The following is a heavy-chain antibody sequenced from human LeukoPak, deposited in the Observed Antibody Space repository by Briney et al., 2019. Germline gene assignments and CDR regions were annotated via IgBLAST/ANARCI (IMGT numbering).Heavy chain of an antibody. V-gene: IGHV3-7*04. J-gene: IGHJ4*02. D-gene: IGHD3-22*01. CDR2: IKQDGSQT. CDR3: ARDWNYYDNSGFYGEY. Sequence: GGSLRLSCAASGFMFSSYWMSWVRQAPGKGLEWVANIKQDGSQTYYVDSVKGRFTISRDNAKKSLYLQVNSLRAEDTAVYYCARDWNYYDNSGFYGEYWGQGTLVTVSS. CDR1: GFMFSSYW.